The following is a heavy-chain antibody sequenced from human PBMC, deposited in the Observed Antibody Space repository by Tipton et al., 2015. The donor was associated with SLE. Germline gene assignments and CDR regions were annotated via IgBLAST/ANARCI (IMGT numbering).Heavy chain of an antibody. J-gene: IGHJ3*02. V-gene: IGHV4-4*07. CDR2: IYTSGST. Sequence: TLSLTCTVSGGSISSYYWSWIRLPAGKGLEWIGRIYTSGSTIYNPSLKCRVTMSVDTSKNQFSLKVSSVTAADTAVYYCARGGGLVAFDIWGQGTMVTVSS. CDR1: GGSISSYY. CDR3: ARGGGLVAFDI. D-gene: IGHD6-6*01.